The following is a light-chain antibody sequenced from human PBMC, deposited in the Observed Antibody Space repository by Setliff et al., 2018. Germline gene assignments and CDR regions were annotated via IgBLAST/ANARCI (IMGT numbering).Light chain of an antibody. CDR1: SSNAGNNA. CDR3: ATWDDSLNGYV. V-gene: IGLV1-44*01. Sequence: QSALAQPPSASGTPGQGVTISCSGSSSNAGNNAVNWYQQLPRTTPKLLIYSINQRPSGVPDRFSGSKSGTSASLVIYGLQPEDEADYYCATWDDSLNGYVFGTGTKVTVL. CDR2: SIN. J-gene: IGLJ1*01.